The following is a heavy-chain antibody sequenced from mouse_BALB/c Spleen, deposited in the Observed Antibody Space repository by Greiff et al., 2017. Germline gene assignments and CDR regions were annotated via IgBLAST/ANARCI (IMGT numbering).Heavy chain of an antibody. D-gene: IGHD4-1*01. CDR2: IYPGDGDT. CDR1: GYAFSSYW. CDR3: ARSNWDGDY. Sequence: QVQLKESGAELVRPGSSVKISCKASGYAFSSYWMNWVKQRPGQGLEWIGQIYPGDGDTNYNGKFKGKATLTADKSSSTAYMQLSSLTSEDSAVYFCARSNWDGDYWGQGTTLTVSS. V-gene: IGHV1-80*01. J-gene: IGHJ2*01.